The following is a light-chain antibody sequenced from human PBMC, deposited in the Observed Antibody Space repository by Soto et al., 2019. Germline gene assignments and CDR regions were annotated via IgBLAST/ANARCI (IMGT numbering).Light chain of an antibody. V-gene: IGKV1-5*03. J-gene: IGKJ1*01. CDR3: QQYKT. CDR1: EGISSW. Sequence: DIQMTQSPSSLFASVGDRVTITCRASEGISSWLAWYQQKPGKAPRLLIYKASSLASGVPSRFSGSGSGTEFTLTISSLQPDDFVTYYCQQYKTFGQGTRVEIK. CDR2: KAS.